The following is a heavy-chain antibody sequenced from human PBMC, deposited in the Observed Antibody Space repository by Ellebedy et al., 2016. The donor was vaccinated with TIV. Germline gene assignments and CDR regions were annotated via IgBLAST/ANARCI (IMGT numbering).Heavy chain of an antibody. CDR2: INPNRGHT. J-gene: IGHJ2*01. Sequence: AASVKVSCKASGYTFTSYYIHWVRQAPGQGLEWMGWINPNRGHTNYAQKFRGRVTMTSEMSIRTVHMEMSSLRSDDTAVYYCATGTQAASSVWYFDLWGRGTLVAVSS. D-gene: IGHD3-10*01. V-gene: IGHV1-2*02. CDR3: ATGTQAASSVWYFDL. CDR1: GYTFTSYY.